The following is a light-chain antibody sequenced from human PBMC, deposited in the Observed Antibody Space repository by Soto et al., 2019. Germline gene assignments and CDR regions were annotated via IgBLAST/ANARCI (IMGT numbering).Light chain of an antibody. Sequence: DIQMTQSPSVLSSSVADTFTVTCLASQGITTFLAWFRQRPGRVPERLIYGASRLQSGVPSRFSGRGSGTDFTLTISGLEPADLGVYYCQQRHNWPITFGRGTRLEIK. J-gene: IGKJ5*01. CDR2: GAS. CDR1: QGITTF. V-gene: IGKV1-17*03. CDR3: QQRHNWPIT.